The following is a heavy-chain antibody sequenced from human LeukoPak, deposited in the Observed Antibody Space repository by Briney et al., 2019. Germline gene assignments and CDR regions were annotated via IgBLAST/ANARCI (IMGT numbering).Heavy chain of an antibody. CDR1: GFTFSNHT. Sequence: PGRSLRLSCAAHGFTFSNHTIPTLRQAPGKGLEWVAVISYDGSNKYYADSVQGRFTISRDNSKNTLSVQMNSLRDEDTAVYYWASKGVVGVADHWGQGTLVTVSS. CDR3: ASKGVVGVADH. CDR2: ISYDGSNK. J-gene: IGHJ4*02. V-gene: IGHV3-30-3*01. D-gene: IGHD1-26*01.